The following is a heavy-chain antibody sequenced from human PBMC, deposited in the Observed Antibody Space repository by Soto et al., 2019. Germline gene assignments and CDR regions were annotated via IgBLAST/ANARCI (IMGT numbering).Heavy chain of an antibody. J-gene: IGHJ6*02. CDR1: GFTFSSYG. CDR3: AKDRRYGSGSYGYHGMDV. D-gene: IGHD3-10*01. CDR2: ISYDGSNK. Sequence: PGGSLRLSCAASGFTFSSYGMHWVRQAPGKGLEWVAVISYDGSNKYYADSVKGRFTISRDNSKNTLYLQMNSLRAEDTAVYYCAKDRRYGSGSYGYHGMDVWGQGTTVTVSS. V-gene: IGHV3-30*18.